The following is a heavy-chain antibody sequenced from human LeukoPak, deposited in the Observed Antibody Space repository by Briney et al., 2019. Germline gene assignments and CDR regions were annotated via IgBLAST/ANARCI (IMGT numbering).Heavy chain of an antibody. Sequence: PGGSLRLSCAASRYTFSSYSMNWVRQAPGKGLEWVSYISSSSSTIYYADSVKGRFTISRDNAKNSLYLQMNSLRAEDTAVYYCVSGKETMVRGVRYNWFDPWGQGTLVTVSS. CDR1: RYTFSSYS. D-gene: IGHD3-10*01. V-gene: IGHV3-48*01. J-gene: IGHJ5*02. CDR3: VSGKETMVRGVRYNWFDP. CDR2: ISSSSSTI.